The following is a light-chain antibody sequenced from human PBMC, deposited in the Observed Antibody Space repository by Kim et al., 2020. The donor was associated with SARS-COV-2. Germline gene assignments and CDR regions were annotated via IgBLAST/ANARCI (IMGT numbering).Light chain of an antibody. Sequence: EIVLTQSPGTLSLSPGERATLSCMASQSVSSSYLAWYQQKPGQDPMLLIYGASSRDTGIPDRFSGSGSGTDFTLTISRLEPEDFAVYYCKQYGNSPWTFGQGTKVEIK. CDR3: KQYGNSPWT. V-gene: IGKV3-20*01. CDR1: QSVSSSY. CDR2: GAS. J-gene: IGKJ1*01.